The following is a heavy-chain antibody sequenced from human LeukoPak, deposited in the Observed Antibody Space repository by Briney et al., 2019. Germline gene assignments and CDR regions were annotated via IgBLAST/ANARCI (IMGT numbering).Heavy chain of an antibody. CDR3: ARENIVSTRDFDS. J-gene: IGHJ4*02. CDR1: GGSISSSSYY. CDR2: LFYSGNM. V-gene: IGHV4-39*07. D-gene: IGHD5/OR15-5a*01. Sequence: SETLSLTCTVSGGSISSSSYYWGWIRQPPGKELEWIGSLFYSGNMYYNPSLKSRVTMSLDTSQNQFSLNVNSVTAADTAVYYCARENIVSTRDFDSWGQGTLVTVSS.